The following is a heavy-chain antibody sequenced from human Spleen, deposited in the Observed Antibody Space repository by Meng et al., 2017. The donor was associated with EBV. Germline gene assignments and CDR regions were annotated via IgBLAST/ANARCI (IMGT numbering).Heavy chain of an antibody. Sequence: QVQVQEGGGGLLKPSETLSLTCAVYGGSLSSHYWSWFRQPPGKGMEWIGEINHSGSTNYKWSLESRVTISVDTSKTKLSLNLSSVTAADTAVYYCARSGIAAGVGWFDPWGQGTLVTVSS. CDR1: GGSLSSHY. CDR3: ARSGIAAGVGWFDP. V-gene: IGHV4-34*01. J-gene: IGHJ5*02. CDR2: INHSGST. D-gene: IGHD6-25*01.